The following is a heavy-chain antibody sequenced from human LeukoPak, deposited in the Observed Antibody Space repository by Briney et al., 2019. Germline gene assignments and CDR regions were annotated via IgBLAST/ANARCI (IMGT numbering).Heavy chain of an antibody. D-gene: IGHD3-9*01. Sequence: SETLSLTCAVYGGSFSGYYWSWLRQPPGKGLEWIGEINHSGSTNYNPSLKSRVTISVDTSKNQFSLKLSSVTAADTAVYYCARAKGRPYYDILTGYYRVNWFDPWGQGTLVTVSS. CDR3: ARAKGRPYYDILTGYYRVNWFDP. J-gene: IGHJ5*02. CDR1: GGSFSGYY. V-gene: IGHV4-34*01. CDR2: INHSGST.